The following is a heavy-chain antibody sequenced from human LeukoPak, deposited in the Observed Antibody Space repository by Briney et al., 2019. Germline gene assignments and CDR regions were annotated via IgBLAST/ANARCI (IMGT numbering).Heavy chain of an antibody. V-gene: IGHV3-7*01. Sequence: GGSLRLSCEASVFTFSTYWMSWVRQAPGKGLEWVANIKQDGSEKYYVDPVKGRFTISRDNAKNSLYLQMSSLRAEDTAVYYCARDQYYWGQGTLVTVSS. CDR2: IKQDGSEK. CDR1: VFTFSTYW. J-gene: IGHJ4*02. CDR3: ARDQYY.